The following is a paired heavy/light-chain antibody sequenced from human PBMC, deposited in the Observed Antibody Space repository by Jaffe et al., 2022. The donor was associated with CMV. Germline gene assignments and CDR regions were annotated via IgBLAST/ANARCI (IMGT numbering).Light chain of an antibody. CDR1: QDISIY. Sequence: DIQMTQSPSAMSASVGDRVTITCRASQDISIYLAWFQQKPGKVPKRLIYAASTLETGVPSRFSGSGSGTEFTLTVSNLQPEDSATYYCLQHNRYPFTFGPGTKVEIK. V-gene: IGKV1-17*03. CDR3: LQHNRYPFT. J-gene: IGKJ3*01. CDR2: AAS.
Heavy chain of an antibody. D-gene: IGHD3-16*02. CDR2: VTHSNDTT. J-gene: IGHJ4*02. V-gene: IGHV3-23*01. CDR3: AKGPISFYQLSSPPFDS. CDR1: GFIFSSYA. Sequence: EVQLLESGGDLVQPGGSLRLSCAASGFIFSSYAMSWVRQAPGKGLEWVSRVTHSNDTTYYADSVKGRFTISRDHSKNTLYLQMNRLRVDDTAVYYCAKGPISFYQLSSPPFDSWGQGTLVTVSS.